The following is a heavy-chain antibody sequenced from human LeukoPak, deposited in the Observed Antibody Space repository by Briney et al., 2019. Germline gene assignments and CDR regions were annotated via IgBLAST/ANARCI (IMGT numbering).Heavy chain of an antibody. Sequence: SETLSLTCAVYGGSFSGYYWSWIRQPPGKGLEWIGEINHSGSTNYNPSLKSRVTISVDKSKNQFSLKLSSVTAADTAVYYCARGSAHWTTMVRGGGCDYFDYWGQGTLVTVSS. CDR2: INHSGST. J-gene: IGHJ4*02. CDR1: GGSFSGYY. CDR3: ARGSAHWTTMVRGGGCDYFDY. D-gene: IGHD3-10*01. V-gene: IGHV4-34*01.